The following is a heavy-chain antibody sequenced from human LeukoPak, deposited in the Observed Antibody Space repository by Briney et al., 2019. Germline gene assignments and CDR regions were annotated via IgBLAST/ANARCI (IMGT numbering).Heavy chain of an antibody. CDR3: AREIGGCFDY. Sequence: SETLSLTCAVSDYSISSGYYWGWIRQPPGKGLEWIGSIYHSGSTYYNPSLKSRVTISVDTSKNQFSLKLSSVTAADTAVYYCAREIGGCFDYWGQGTLVTVSS. J-gene: IGHJ4*02. CDR1: DYSISSGYY. CDR2: IYHSGST. D-gene: IGHD3-3*01. V-gene: IGHV4-38-2*01.